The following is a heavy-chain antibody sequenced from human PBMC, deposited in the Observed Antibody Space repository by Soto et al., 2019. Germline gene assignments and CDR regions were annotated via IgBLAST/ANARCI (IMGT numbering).Heavy chain of an antibody. J-gene: IGHJ6*02. V-gene: IGHV1-18*04. D-gene: IGHD6-19*01. CDR3: ARDSWGLAVPDYHYYAMDV. CDR2: ISVYSGST. Sequence: QVQLVQSGAEVKKPGASVRVSCEASGYTFTSYGISWVRQAPGQGLEWMGWISVYSGSTNYAQKLQGRVTMTTDRHTRAVYMELRSLRSDDTAVYYCARDSWGLAVPDYHYYAMDVWGQGTTVTVS. CDR1: GYTFTSYG.